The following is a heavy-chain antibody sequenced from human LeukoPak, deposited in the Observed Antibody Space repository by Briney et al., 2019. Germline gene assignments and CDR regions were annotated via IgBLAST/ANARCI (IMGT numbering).Heavy chain of an antibody. CDR1: GFTFSSYA. V-gene: IGHV3-30-3*01. CDR2: ISYDGSNK. J-gene: IGHJ4*02. CDR3: ARPLTSNWYPGFDH. Sequence: GGSLRLSCAASGFTFSSYAMHWVRQAPGKGLEWVAVISYDGSNKYYADSVKGRFTISRDNSKNTLYLQMNSLRAEDTAVYYCARPLTSNWYPGFDHWGQGTLVTVSS. D-gene: IGHD6-13*01.